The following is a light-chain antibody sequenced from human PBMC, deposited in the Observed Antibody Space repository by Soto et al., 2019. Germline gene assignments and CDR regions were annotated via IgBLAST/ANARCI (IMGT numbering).Light chain of an antibody. CDR1: QGISSA. Sequence: ALQLTQSPSSLSASVGDRVTITCRASQGISSALAWYQQKPGKAPKLLIYDASSLESGVPSRFSGSGSGTDFTLTISSLQPEDFATYYCQQFNSYLMYTFGQGTKLEIK. CDR3: QQFNSYLMYT. CDR2: DAS. V-gene: IGKV1-13*02. J-gene: IGKJ2*01.